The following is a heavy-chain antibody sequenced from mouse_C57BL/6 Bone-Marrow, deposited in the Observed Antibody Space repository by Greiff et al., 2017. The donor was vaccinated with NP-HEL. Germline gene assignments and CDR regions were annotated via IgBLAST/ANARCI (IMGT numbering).Heavy chain of an antibody. CDR1: GYTFTSYW. Sequence: QVQLQQSGAELVKPGASVKLSCKASGYTFTSYWMQWVKQRPGQGLEWIGEIDPSDSYTNYNQKFKGKATLTVDTSSNTAYMQLSSLTSEDSAVYYCARGYDGYYCCWGQGTTLTVSS. CDR3: ARGYDGYYCC. CDR2: IDPSDSYT. J-gene: IGHJ2*01. D-gene: IGHD2-3*01. V-gene: IGHV1-50*01.